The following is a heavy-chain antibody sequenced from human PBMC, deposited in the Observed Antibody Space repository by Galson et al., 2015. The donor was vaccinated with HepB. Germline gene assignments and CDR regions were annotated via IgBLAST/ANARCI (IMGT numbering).Heavy chain of an antibody. D-gene: IGHD4-17*01. CDR2: ISYDGSNK. CDR3: ARVDYGDYEGIDAFDI. J-gene: IGHJ3*02. CDR1: GFTFSSYA. V-gene: IGHV3-30*04. Sequence: SLRLSCAASGFTFSSYAMHWVRQAPGKGLEWVAVISYDGSNKYYADSVKGRFTISRDNSKNTLYLQMNSLRAEDTAVYYCARVDYGDYEGIDAFDIWGQGTMVTVSS.